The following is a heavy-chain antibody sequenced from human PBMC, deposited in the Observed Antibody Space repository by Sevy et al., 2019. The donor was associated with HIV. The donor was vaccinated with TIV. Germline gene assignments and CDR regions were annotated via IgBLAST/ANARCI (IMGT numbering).Heavy chain of an antibody. CDR1: GFNFRSYS. V-gene: IGHV3-21*04. D-gene: IGHD3-3*01. Sequence: GGSLRLSCAASGFNFRSYSINWVRQAPGKGLEWVSSIGSSNSYKYYADSVKGRFTISRDNAKKSLYLQMNSRRAEDTAIYYCARDYEAFDIWGQGTMVTVSS. J-gene: IGHJ3*02. CDR3: ARDYEAFDI. CDR2: IGSSNSYK.